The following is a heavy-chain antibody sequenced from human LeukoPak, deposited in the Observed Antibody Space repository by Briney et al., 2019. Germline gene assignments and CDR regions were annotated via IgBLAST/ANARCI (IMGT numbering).Heavy chain of an antibody. J-gene: IGHJ3*02. CDR2: IIPIFGTA. Sequence: ASVKVSCKASGGTFSSYAISWVRQAPGQGLEWMGGIIPIFGTANYAQKFQGRVTITADKSTSTAYMELSSLRSEDTAVYYCARNGAVDWDAEYAFDIWGQGTWVTVSS. D-gene: IGHD3/OR15-3a*01. CDR3: ARNGAVDWDAEYAFDI. CDR1: GGTFSSYA. V-gene: IGHV1-69*06.